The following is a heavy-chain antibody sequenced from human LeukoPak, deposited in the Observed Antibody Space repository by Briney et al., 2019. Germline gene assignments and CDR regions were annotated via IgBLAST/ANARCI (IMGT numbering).Heavy chain of an antibody. CDR3: ARSSEYGVPFNY. V-gene: IGHV3-64*04. CDR2: ISSNGGST. CDR1: GFTFSSYA. J-gene: IGHJ4*02. Sequence: GGSLRLSCSASGFTFSSYAMHWVRQAPGKELEYVSAISSNGGSTYYADSVKGRFTISRDNAKNSLYLQMNSLRAEDTAVYYCARSSEYGVPFNYWGQGTLVTVSS. D-gene: IGHD4-17*01.